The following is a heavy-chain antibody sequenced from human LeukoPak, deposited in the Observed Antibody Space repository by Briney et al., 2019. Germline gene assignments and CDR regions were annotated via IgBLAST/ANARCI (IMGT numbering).Heavy chain of an antibody. D-gene: IGHD3-9*01. CDR2: TSGSGATT. CDR1: GFNFSNYA. J-gene: IGHJ4*02. CDR3: ARDSNAWFQVH. V-gene: IGHV3-23*01. Sequence: GGSLRLCCAASGFNFSNYAMSWVRQAPGRGLEWVSVTSGSGATTYYADSVKGRFTVSRDNSKNTLFLQMNSLRVDDTALYYCARDSNAWFQVHWGQGTLVTVSS.